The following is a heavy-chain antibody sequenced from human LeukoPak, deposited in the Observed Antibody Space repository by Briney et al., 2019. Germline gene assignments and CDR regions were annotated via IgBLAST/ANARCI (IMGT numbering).Heavy chain of an antibody. CDR3: ARDLPIYYDSSGYLPG. V-gene: IGHV3-11*04. D-gene: IGHD3-22*01. CDR2: ISSSGSTI. J-gene: IGHJ4*02. CDR1: GFTFSDYY. Sequence: PGGSLRLSCAASGFTFSDYYMSWIRQAPGKGLEWVSYISSSGSTIYYADSVKGRFTISRDNAKNSLYLQMNSLRAEDTAVYYCARDLPIYYDSSGYLPGWGQGTLVTVSS.